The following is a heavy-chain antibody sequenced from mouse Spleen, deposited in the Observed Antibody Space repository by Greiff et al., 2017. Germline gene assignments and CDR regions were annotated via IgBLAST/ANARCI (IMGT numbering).Heavy chain of an antibody. Sequence: VKVVESGAELVRPGASVTLSCKASGYTFTDYEMHWVKQTPVHGLEWIGAIDPETGGTAYNQKFKGKAILTADKSSSTAYMELRSLTSEDSAVYYCAEAKNWAAWFAHWGPGTLVTVSA. CDR3: AEAKNWAAWFAH. CDR1: GYTFTDYE. D-gene: IGHD4-1*01. V-gene: IGHV1-15*01. J-gene: IGHJ3*01. CDR2: IDPETGGT.